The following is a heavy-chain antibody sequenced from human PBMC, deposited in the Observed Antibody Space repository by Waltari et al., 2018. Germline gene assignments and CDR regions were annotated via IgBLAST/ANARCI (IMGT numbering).Heavy chain of an antibody. V-gene: IGHV1-58*01. CDR1: GFTFTSSA. D-gene: IGHD6-13*01. CDR2: NVVGSGNT. Sequence: QMQLVQSGPEVKKPGTSVKVSCKASGFTFTSSAVQWVRQARGQRLEGIGWNVVGSGNTNYAQKFQERVTITRDMSTSTAYMGLSSPRSEDTAVYYCAAHSGYSSSWYVPYYYYYMDVWGKGTTVTVSS. J-gene: IGHJ6*03. CDR3: AAHSGYSSSWYVPYYYYYMDV.